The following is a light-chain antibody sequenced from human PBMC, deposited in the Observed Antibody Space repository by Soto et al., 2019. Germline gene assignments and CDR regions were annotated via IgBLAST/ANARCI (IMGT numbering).Light chain of an antibody. J-gene: IGLJ2*01. Sequence: QSALTQPPSASGSPGQSVTISCTGTSSDVGGYNYVSWYQQHPGKAPKLMIYEVSKRPSGVPDRFSGSKSGNTASLTVSGLQAEDEADYYFSSYAGSNRHVVFGGGTKLTVL. CDR2: EVS. CDR1: SSDVGGYNY. CDR3: SSYAGSNRHVV. V-gene: IGLV2-8*01.